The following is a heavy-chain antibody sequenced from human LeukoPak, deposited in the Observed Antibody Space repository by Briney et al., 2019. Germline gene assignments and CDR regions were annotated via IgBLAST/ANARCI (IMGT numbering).Heavy chain of an antibody. V-gene: IGHV4-4*07. CDR1: GGSISSYY. CDR3: ARVGPRVVVPAAIADYYYYYMDV. J-gene: IGHJ6*03. D-gene: IGHD2-2*02. Sequence: SETLSLTCTVSGGSISSYYWSWIRQPAGKGLEWIGRIYTSGSTNYNPSLKSRVTMSVDTSKNQFSLKLSSVTAADTAVYYCARVGPRVVVPAAIADYYYYYMDVWGKGTTVTVSS. CDR2: IYTSGST.